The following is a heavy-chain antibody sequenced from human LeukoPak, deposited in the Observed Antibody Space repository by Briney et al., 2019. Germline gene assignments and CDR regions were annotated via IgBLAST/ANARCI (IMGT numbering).Heavy chain of an antibody. V-gene: IGHV3-74*01. J-gene: IGHJ5*02. CDR1: GFSFSSYW. D-gene: IGHD3-10*01. Sequence: GGSLRLSCAASGFSFSSYWMQWVRQAPGKGLVWVSRISRDGSSTSYADSVKGRFTISRDNAKNTVYLQMNGLRGEDTAVYYCVRANYYNSGRYYQWFDPWGQGTLVTVSS. CDR2: ISRDGSST. CDR3: VRANYYNSGRYYQWFDP.